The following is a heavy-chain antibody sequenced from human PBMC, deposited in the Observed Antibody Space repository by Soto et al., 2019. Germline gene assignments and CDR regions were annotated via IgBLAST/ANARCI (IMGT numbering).Heavy chain of an antibody. V-gene: IGHV3-11*01. J-gene: IGHJ4*02. D-gene: IGHD2-15*01. Sequence: GGSLRLSCAASGFTFSDYYMSWIRQAPGKGLEWVSYITSDGSPIYYSDSVRGRFTVSRDSAKNSVSLQMNSLRAEETAMYYCAGGEMPPISFDYRGQGTLVTLSS. CDR1: GFTFSDYY. CDR3: AGGEMPPISFDY. CDR2: ITSDGSPI.